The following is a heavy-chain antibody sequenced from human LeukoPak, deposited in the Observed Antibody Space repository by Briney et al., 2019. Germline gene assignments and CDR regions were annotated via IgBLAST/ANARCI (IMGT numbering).Heavy chain of an antibody. D-gene: IGHD3-16*01. V-gene: IGHV1-69*05. CDR2: IIPIFGTA. CDR1: AGTFSSYA. J-gene: IGHJ4*02. Sequence: ASVKVSCKASAGTFSSYAISWVRQAPGQGLEWMGGIIPIFGTANYAQKFQGRVTITTDESTSTAYMELSSLRSEDTAVYYCARDRYGGPGVWGDWGQGTLVTVSS. CDR3: ARDRYGGPGVWGD.